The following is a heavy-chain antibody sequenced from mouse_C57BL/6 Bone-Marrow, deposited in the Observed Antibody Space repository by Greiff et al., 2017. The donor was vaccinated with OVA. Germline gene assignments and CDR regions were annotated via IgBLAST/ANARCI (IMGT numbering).Heavy chain of an antibody. V-gene: IGHV5-17*01. D-gene: IGHD1-1*01. Sequence: EVKLMESGGGLVKPGGSLKLSCAASGFTFSDYGMHWVRQAPEKGLEWVAYISSGSSTIYYADTVKGRFTISRDNAKNTLFLQMTSLRSEDTAMYYCARPTTVVARNWYFDVWGTGTTVTVSS. CDR2: ISSGSSTI. CDR3: ARPTTVVARNWYFDV. CDR1: GFTFSDYG. J-gene: IGHJ1*03.